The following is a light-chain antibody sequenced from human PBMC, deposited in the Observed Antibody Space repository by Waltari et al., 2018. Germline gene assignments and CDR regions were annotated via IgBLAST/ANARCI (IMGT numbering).Light chain of an antibody. V-gene: IGLV2-8*01. CDR3: TSYGGTNNFL. J-gene: IGLJ1*01. CDR2: EVD. Sequence: QSALTQPPSATGSPGQSVTISCTGGRWDVGAYRYVSWYQQHPGRAPKVIMYEVDKRPSWVPDRFSGSKLGTTASLTISGLKLEDEADYYCTSYGGTNNFLFGSGTKVTV. CDR1: RWDVGAYRY.